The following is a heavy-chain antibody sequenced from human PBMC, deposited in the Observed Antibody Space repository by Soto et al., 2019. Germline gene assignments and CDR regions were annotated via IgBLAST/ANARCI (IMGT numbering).Heavy chain of an antibody. J-gene: IGHJ6*03. CDR2: ISSSSSYI. V-gene: IGHV3-21*01. CDR1: GFTFSSYS. D-gene: IGHD6-6*01. Sequence: GGSLRLSCAASGFTFSSYSMNWVRQAPGKGLEWVSSISSSSSYIYYADSVKGRFTISRDNAKNSRYLQMNSLRAEDTAVYYCARGREYSSRGGDYYYYMDVWGKGTTVTVSS. CDR3: ARGREYSSRGGDYYYYMDV.